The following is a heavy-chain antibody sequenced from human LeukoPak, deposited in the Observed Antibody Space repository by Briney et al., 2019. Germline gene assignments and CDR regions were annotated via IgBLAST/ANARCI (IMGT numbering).Heavy chain of an antibody. CDR2: ISGSGGRI. V-gene: IGHV3-23*01. CDR1: GFTFSSYW. D-gene: IGHD1-26*01. CDR3: ATSKYSGSY. J-gene: IGHJ4*02. Sequence: GGSLRLSCAASGFTFSSYWMSWVRQAPGKGLEWVSAISGSGGRIYYGASVKGRFTISRDNSKNTLNLQMNSLRAGDTAVYYCATSKYSGSYWGQGTLVTVSS.